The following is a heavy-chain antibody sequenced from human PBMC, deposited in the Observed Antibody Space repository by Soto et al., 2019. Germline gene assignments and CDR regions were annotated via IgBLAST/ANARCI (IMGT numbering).Heavy chain of an antibody. J-gene: IGHJ4*02. CDR1: GGSISSSSYY. V-gene: IGHV4-39*01. Sequence: QLQLQESGPGLVKPSETLSLTCTVSGGSISSSSYYWGWIRQPPGKGLEWIGSIYYSGSTYYNPSLKSRVTISVDTSKNQFSLKLSSVTAADTAVYYCARQWYGDSGRYGYTHYFDYWGQGTLVTVSS. CDR2: IYYSGST. CDR3: ARQWYGDSGRYGYTHYFDY. D-gene: IGHD3-10*01.